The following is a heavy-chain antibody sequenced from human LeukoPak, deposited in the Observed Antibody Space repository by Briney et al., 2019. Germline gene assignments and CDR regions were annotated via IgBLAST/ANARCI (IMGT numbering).Heavy chain of an antibody. CDR3: ARELSGSFDY. Sequence: MPSETLSLTCTVSGGSISSGGYYWSWIRQHPGKGLEWIGHIYYSGSTYYNPSLKSRVTISVDTSKNQFSLKLSSVTAADTAVYYCARELSGSFDYWGQGTLVTVSS. CDR1: GGSISSGGYY. V-gene: IGHV4-31*03. CDR2: IYYSGST. D-gene: IGHD2-15*01. J-gene: IGHJ4*02.